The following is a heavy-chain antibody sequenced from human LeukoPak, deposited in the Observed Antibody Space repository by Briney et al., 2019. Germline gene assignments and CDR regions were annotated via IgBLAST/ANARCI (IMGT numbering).Heavy chain of an antibody. Sequence: GGSLRLYCAASGFTVSNYALTWVRQASGTGLEWVSIIAGNGNTYYADSVKGRFTISRDDSKSTLYLQMNSLRPGDTAVYYCAKCARSGGACYDAFDLWGQGTMVTVSS. D-gene: IGHD2-15*01. CDR1: GFTVSNYA. J-gene: IGHJ3*01. CDR2: IAGNGNT. V-gene: IGHV3-23*01. CDR3: AKCARSGGACYDAFDL.